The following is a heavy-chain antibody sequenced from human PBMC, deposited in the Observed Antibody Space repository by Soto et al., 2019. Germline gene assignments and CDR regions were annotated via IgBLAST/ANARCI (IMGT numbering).Heavy chain of an antibody. D-gene: IGHD3-3*01. Sequence: GGSLRLSCAASGFTVSSNYMSWVRQAPGKGLEWVSVIYSGGSTYYADSVKGRFTISRDNSKNTLYLQMNSLRAEDTAVYYCARDAEGYYDFWSGDYYYYGMDVWGQGTTVTVS. CDR1: GFTVSSNY. CDR2: IYSGGST. V-gene: IGHV3-53*01. CDR3: ARDAEGYYDFWSGDYYYYGMDV. J-gene: IGHJ6*02.